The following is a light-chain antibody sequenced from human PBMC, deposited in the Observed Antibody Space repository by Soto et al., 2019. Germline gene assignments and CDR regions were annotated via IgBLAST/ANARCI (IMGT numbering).Light chain of an antibody. V-gene: IGKV1-39*01. CDR3: QQSYSTPSLT. CDR1: QSIDKD. Sequence: DIPMTQSPSSLSASVGDRVTITCRASQSIDKDLNWYQQKPGKGPNLLIYAASNLRTGVPSRFSGSGSGTDFTLTISSLLPEDFATYFCQQSYSTPSLTFGGGTKVEIK. CDR2: AAS. J-gene: IGKJ4*01.